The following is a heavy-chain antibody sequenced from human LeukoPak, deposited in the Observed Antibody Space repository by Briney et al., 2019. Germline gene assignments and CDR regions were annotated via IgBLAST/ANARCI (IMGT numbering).Heavy chain of an antibody. Sequence: PSETLSLTCAVSGGSISGGGYSWSWIRQPPGRGLEWIGYIYNSGSTYYNPSLESRLTISLDTSKNQFSLKLSSVTAADTAVYYCARTATGYSSSFFAAWFDPWGQGTLVTVSS. CDR3: ARTATGYSSSFFAAWFDP. J-gene: IGHJ5*02. CDR1: GGSISGGGYS. V-gene: IGHV4-30-4*07. CDR2: IYNSGST. D-gene: IGHD6-13*01.